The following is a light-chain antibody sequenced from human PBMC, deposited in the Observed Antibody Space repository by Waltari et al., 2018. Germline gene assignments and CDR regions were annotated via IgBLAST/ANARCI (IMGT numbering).Light chain of an antibody. V-gene: IGKV2-30*02. CDR1: ESRVHSDGNNY. J-gene: IGKJ1*01. CDR3: GQGTHLWT. Sequence: VITHSPLSLPLTPLHPPSLPSTSSESRVHSDGNNYWSWYQQKAGQPPRLMIYKVSNRESGVPDRFSGSGAGTDFTLKISRVEAEDVGVYYCGQGTHLWTFGQGTKVEIK. CDR2: KVS.